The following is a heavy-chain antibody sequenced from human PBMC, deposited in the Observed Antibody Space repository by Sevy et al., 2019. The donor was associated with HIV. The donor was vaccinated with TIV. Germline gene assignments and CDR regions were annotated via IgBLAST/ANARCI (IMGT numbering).Heavy chain of an antibody. D-gene: IGHD3-10*01. Sequence: GGSLRLSCAASGFTFSSYEMNWVRLAPGKGLEWVSYVSSSGSTIYYADSVKGRFTISRDNAKNSLYLQMNSLRAEDTAVYYCARVGFGALLYSIIAYYGMDVWGQGTTVTVSS. CDR3: ARVGFGALLYSIIAYYGMDV. CDR1: GFTFSSYE. J-gene: IGHJ6*02. V-gene: IGHV3-48*03. CDR2: VSSSGSTI.